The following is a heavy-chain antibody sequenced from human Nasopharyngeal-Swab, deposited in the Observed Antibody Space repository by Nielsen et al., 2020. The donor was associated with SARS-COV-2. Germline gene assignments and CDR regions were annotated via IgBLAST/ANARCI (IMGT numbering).Heavy chain of an antibody. Sequence: GESLKISCAASGFTFSSYSMNWVRQAPGKGLEWVSSISSSSSYIYYADSVKGRFTISRDNAKNSLYLQMNSLRAEDTAVYYCAGVGRLRSEFDYWGQGTLVTVSS. D-gene: IGHD3-10*02. CDR3: AGVGRLRSEFDY. J-gene: IGHJ4*02. CDR2: ISSSSSYI. CDR1: GFTFSSYS. V-gene: IGHV3-21*01.